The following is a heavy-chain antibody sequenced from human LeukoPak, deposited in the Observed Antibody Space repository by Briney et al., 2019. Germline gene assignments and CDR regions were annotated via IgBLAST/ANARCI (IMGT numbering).Heavy chain of an antibody. CDR2: IYSGGST. Sequence: PGGSLRLSCAASGFTVSSNYMSWVRQAPGKGLEWVSVIYSGGSTYYADPVKGRFTISRDNSKNTLYLQMNSLRAEDTAVYYCARENSGYSGYDYLADYYYYYGMDVWGKGTTVTVSS. CDR1: GFTVSSNY. D-gene: IGHD5-12*01. V-gene: IGHV3-53*01. CDR3: ARENSGYSGYDYLADYYYYYGMDV. J-gene: IGHJ6*04.